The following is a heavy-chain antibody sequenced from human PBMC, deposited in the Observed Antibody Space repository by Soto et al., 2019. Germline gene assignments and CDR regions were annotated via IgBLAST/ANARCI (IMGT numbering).Heavy chain of an antibody. CDR3: ARHEYSGYVNFDY. CDR2: IYYGGST. D-gene: IGHD5-12*01. Sequence: SETLSLTCTVSGGDVTSSRYYWAWIRQTPGKGLEWIATIYYGGSTYYSASLKSRVTISVDTSKNQFSLKLSSVTAADTAVYYCARHEYSGYVNFDYWGQGTLVTVSS. V-gene: IGHV4-39*01. J-gene: IGHJ4*02. CDR1: GGDVTSSRYY.